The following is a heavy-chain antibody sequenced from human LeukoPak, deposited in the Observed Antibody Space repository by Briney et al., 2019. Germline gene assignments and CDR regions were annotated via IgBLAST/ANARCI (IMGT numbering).Heavy chain of an antibody. CDR1: GGSIRSSSYY. Sequence: PSETLSLTCTVSGGSIRSSSYYWGWIRQPPGKGLQWIGSIYYSGSTYYNPSLKSRVTISVDTSKNQFSLKLSSVTAADTAVYYCARGRDRLYDSSGYQGNDYWGQGTLVTVSS. J-gene: IGHJ4*02. CDR2: IYYSGST. D-gene: IGHD3-22*01. CDR3: ARGRDRLYDSSGYQGNDY. V-gene: IGHV4-39*07.